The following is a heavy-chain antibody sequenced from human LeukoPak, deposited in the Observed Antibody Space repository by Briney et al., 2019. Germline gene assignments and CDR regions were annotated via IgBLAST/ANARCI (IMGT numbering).Heavy chain of an antibody. CDR1: GLTFSIYV. Sequence: GGSLTLSCSVSGLTFSIYVTHWVRQAPERGLEYVSAISSNGDNTYYAHSVKGRLTISRDNSKNTLYLQMSSLRADDTAVYYCVRGTGYWGQGTLVTVSS. CDR3: VRGTGY. V-gene: IGHV3-64D*06. J-gene: IGHJ4*02. CDR2: ISSNGDNT.